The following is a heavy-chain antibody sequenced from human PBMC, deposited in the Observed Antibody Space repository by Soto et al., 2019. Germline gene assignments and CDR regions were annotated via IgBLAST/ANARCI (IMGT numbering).Heavy chain of an antibody. CDR2: ISGDGSST. V-gene: IGHV3-74*01. J-gene: IGHJ4*02. CDR1: GFTFSSYW. D-gene: IGHD1-1*01. CDR3: ARRDWNGGYCDF. Sequence: GGSLRLSCAASGFTFSSYWMHWVRQVPGKGLVWVSRISGDGSSTNYADFAKGRFTISRDNAKNTVYLQMNSLRVEDTAVYYCARRDWNGGYCDFWGQGILVTVSS.